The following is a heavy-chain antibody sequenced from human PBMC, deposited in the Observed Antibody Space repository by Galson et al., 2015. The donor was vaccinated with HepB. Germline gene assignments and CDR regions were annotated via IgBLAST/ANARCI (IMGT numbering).Heavy chain of an antibody. J-gene: IGHJ6*02. V-gene: IGHV1-18*01. D-gene: IGHD5-12*01. Sequence: SVKVSCKASGYTFTSYGISWVRQAPGQGLEWMGWISAYNGNTNYAQKLQGRVTMTTDTSTSTAYMELRSLRSDDTVVYYCARDGAIVAILGAGVSLNGMDVWGQGTTVTVSS. CDR2: ISAYNGNT. CDR3: ARDGAIVAILGAGVSLNGMDV. CDR1: GYTFTSYG.